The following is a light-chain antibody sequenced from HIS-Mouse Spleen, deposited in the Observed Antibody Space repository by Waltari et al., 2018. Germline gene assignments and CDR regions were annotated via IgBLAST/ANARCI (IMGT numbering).Light chain of an antibody. CDR2: QDS. J-gene: IGLJ2*01. CDR3: QAWDSSTAV. CDR1: NLGDKY. Sequence: SYELTQPPSVSVSPGQTASITCPGDNLGDKYACWYQQKPGQSPVLVIYQDSKRPSGIPERFSGSNAGNTATLTISGTQAMDEADYYCQAWDSSTAVFGGGTKLTVL. V-gene: IGLV3-1*01.